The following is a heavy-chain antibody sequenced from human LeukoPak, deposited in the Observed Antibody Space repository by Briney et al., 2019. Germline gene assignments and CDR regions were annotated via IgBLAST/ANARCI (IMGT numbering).Heavy chain of an antibody. CDR3: AKGSSGIAAFSGMDV. CDR1: GFTFSSYA. J-gene: IGHJ6*02. V-gene: IGHV3-23*01. Sequence: GGSLRLSCAASGFTFSSYAMSWVRQAPGKGLEWVSAISGSGGSTYYADSVKGRFTISTDNSKNTLYLQMNSLRAEDTAVYYCAKGSSGIAAFSGMDVWGQGTTVTVSS. CDR2: ISGSGGST. D-gene: IGHD6-13*01.